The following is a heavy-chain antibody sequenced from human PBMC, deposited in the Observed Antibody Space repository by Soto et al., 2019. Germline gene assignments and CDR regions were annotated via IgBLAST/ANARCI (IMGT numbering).Heavy chain of an antibody. CDR3: ARDQYSGYDESFFDY. V-gene: IGHV1-2*02. J-gene: IGHJ4*02. CDR1: GYTFTGYY. CDR2: INPNSGGT. Sequence: EASVKVSCKASGYTFTGYYMHWVRQAPGQGLEWMGWINPNSGGTNYAQKLQGRVTMTTDTSTSTAYMELRSLRSDDTAVYYCARDQYSGYDESFFDYWGQGTLVTVSS. D-gene: IGHD5-12*01.